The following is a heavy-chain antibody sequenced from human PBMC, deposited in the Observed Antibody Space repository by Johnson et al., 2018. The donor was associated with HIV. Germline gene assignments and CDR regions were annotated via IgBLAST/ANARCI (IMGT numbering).Heavy chain of an antibody. D-gene: IGHD1-1*01. CDR2: IYSGGST. J-gene: IGHJ3*02. CDR3: ARGGIIHDAFDI. V-gene: IGHV3-66*01. CDR1: GFSVSNTY. Sequence: VQLVESGGGLVQSGGSLRLSCGASGFSVSNTYMNWVRQAPGKGLEWVSVIYSGGSTYYADSVRGRFTISRDNSKNTLYLQMSSLRAEDTAMYYCARGGIIHDAFDIWGQGTMVTVSS.